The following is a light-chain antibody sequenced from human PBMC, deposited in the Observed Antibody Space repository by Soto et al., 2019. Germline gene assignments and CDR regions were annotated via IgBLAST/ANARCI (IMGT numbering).Light chain of an antibody. CDR1: RSVTSNY. V-gene: IGKV3-20*01. CDR3: QHYASSPFT. Sequence: EIVLTQSPGTLSLSPGERATLSCRASRSVTSNYLGWYQQKPGQAPRLLIYGASSRATGIPERFSGSGSGTDFTLTVSRLDPEDFALYYCQHYASSPFTFGQGTKLEI. CDR2: GAS. J-gene: IGKJ2*01.